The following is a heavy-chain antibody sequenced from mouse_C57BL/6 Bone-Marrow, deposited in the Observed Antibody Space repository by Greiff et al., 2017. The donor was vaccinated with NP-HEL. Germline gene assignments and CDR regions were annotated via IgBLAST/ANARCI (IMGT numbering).Heavy chain of an antibody. CDR3: TTRYGSSYGDWYFDV. CDR2: IDPENGDT. D-gene: IGHD1-1*01. Sequence: EVQLQQSGAELVRPGASVKLSCTASGFNIKDDYMHWVKQRPEQGLEWIGWIDPENGDTEYASKFQGKATIKADTSSNTAYLQLSSLTSEDTAVYYCTTRYGSSYGDWYFDVWGTGTTVTVSS. CDR1: GFNIKDDY. J-gene: IGHJ1*03. V-gene: IGHV14-4*01.